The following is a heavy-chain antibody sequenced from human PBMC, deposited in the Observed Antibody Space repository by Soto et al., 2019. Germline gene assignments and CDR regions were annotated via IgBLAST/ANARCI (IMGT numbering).Heavy chain of an antibody. CDR1: GGSISSYY. J-gene: IGHJ6*02. D-gene: IGHD2-21*02. CDR3: ARHPYCGGDCYLSPMDV. V-gene: IGHV4-59*01. Sequence: PSETLSLTCTVSGGSISSYYCSWIRQPPGKGLEWIGYIYYSGSTNYNPSLKSRVTISVDTSKNQFSLKLSSVTAADTAVYYCARHPYCGGDCYLSPMDVWGQGTTVTVSS. CDR2: IYYSGST.